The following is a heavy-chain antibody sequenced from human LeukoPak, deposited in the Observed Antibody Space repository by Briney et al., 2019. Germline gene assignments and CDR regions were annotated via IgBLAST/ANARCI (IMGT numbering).Heavy chain of an antibody. CDR2: IYHSGST. J-gene: IGHJ4*02. CDR1: GGSISSSSYY. V-gene: IGHV4-39*07. CDR3: ARDFGLDYGGTHFDY. Sequence: SETLSLTCTVSGGSISSSSYYWGWIRQPPGKGLEWIGSIYHSGSTYYNPSLKSRVTISVDTSKNQFSLKLSSVTAADTAVYYCARDFGLDYGGTHFDYWGQGTLVTVSS. D-gene: IGHD4-23*01.